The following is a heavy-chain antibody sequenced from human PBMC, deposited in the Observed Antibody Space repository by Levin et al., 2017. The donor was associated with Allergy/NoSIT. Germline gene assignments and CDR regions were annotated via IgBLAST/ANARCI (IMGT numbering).Heavy chain of an antibody. J-gene: IGHJ5*02. CDR3: ARDYGDYQHPLRRFDP. V-gene: IGHV1-69*04. CDR1: GGTFSSYA. CDR2: IIPILGIA. D-gene: IGHD4-17*01. Sequence: KISCKASGGTFSSYAISWVRQAPGQGLEWMGRIIPILGIANYAQKFQGRVTITADKSTSTAYMELSSLRSEDTAVYYCARDYGDYQHPLRRFDPWGQGTLVTVSS.